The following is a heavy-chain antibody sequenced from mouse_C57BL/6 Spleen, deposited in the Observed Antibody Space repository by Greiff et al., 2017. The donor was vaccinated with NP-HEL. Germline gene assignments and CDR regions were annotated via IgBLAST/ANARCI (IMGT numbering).Heavy chain of an antibody. J-gene: IGHJ3*01. CDR3: ARDDYDYGSWFAY. Sequence: EVQRVESGGGLVKPGGSLKLSCAASGFTFSSYAMSWVRQTPEKRLEWVATISDGGSYTYYPDNVKGRFTISRDNAKNNLYLQMSHLKSEDTAMYYCARDDYDYGSWFAYWGQGTLVTVSA. V-gene: IGHV5-4*01. D-gene: IGHD2-4*01. CDR2: ISDGGSYT. CDR1: GFTFSSYA.